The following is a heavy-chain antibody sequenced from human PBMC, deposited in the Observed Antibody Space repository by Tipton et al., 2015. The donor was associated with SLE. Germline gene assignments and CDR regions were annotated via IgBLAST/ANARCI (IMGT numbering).Heavy chain of an antibody. Sequence: TLSLTCTVSGGSISSSAYYWGWIRQPPGKGLEWIGNIHYSGNTYCNPSLKSRVTISLDTSKNQFSLKLSSVTAADTAVFYCARVTGHSSGWYGWVDYWGQGNLVTVST. CDR3: ARVTGHSSGWYGWVDY. J-gene: IGHJ4*02. CDR2: IHYSGNT. CDR1: GGSISSSAYY. V-gene: IGHV4-39*07. D-gene: IGHD6-19*01.